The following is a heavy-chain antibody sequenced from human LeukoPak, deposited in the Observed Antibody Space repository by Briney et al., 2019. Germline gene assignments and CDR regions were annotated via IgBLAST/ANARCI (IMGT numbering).Heavy chain of an antibody. Sequence: ASVKVSCKASGYTFTSYGISWVRQAPGQGLEWMGWISAYNGNTNYAQKLQGRVTMTTDTSTSTAYMELRSLRSDDTAVYYCARVERDSSGYFIRSRANFDYWGQGTLVTVSS. V-gene: IGHV1-18*01. D-gene: IGHD3-22*01. J-gene: IGHJ4*02. CDR1: GYTFTSYG. CDR2: ISAYNGNT. CDR3: ARVERDSSGYFIRSRANFDY.